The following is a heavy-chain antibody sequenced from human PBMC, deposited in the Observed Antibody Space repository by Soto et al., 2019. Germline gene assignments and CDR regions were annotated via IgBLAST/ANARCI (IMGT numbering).Heavy chain of an antibody. CDR1: GFTLSGYW. Sequence: PGGSLRIPCATCGFTLSGYWMSGFRQAPGKGLEWVVNIKEDGSEKYYVDSVKGRFTISRDNAKNSLSLQMNILRAEDTAVYYCAREYDSSGYYYPRGYGGQGTLVTVSS. V-gene: IGHV3-7*01. D-gene: IGHD3-22*01. CDR3: AREYDSSGYYYPRGY. CDR2: IKEDGSEK. J-gene: IGHJ4*02.